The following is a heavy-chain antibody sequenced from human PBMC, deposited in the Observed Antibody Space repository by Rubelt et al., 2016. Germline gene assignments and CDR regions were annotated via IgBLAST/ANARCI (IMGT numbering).Heavy chain of an antibody. V-gene: IGHV3-53*01. CDR2: IYSGGST. Sequence: SWVRQAPGKGLEWVSVIYSGGSTYYADSVKGRFTISRDDSKNTLYLQMNSLRAEDTAVYYCARDLWFFLWGQGTLVTVSS. CDR3: ARDLWFFL. J-gene: IGHJ5*02.